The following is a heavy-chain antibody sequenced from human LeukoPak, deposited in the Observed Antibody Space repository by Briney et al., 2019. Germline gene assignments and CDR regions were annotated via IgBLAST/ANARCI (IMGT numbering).Heavy chain of an antibody. CDR3: TKGDYHAY. Sequence: GGSLRLSCTASGFTFGDYAMSWFRQAPGKGLEWVGFIRSNTYGGTAEYAASVKGRFTISRDDSKSIAYLQMNSLKTEDTTVYYCTKGDYHAYWGQGTLATVSS. CDR2: IRSNTYGGTA. V-gene: IGHV3-49*03. J-gene: IGHJ4*02. CDR1: GFTFGDYA.